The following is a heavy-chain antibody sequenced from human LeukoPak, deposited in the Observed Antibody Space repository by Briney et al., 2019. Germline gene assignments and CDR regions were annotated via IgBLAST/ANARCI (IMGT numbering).Heavy chain of an antibody. Sequence: PSETLSLTCTVSGGSISDYYWNWIRQPPGKGLEWIGYIYYSGSTTYNHSLKSRLIMSVDTAKNQFSLKLRSVTAADTAVYYCARGDFCSSTNCYLRPMDVWGKGTTVTVSS. CDR1: GGSISDYY. J-gene: IGHJ6*03. CDR2: IYYSGST. V-gene: IGHV4-59*01. CDR3: ARGDFCSSTNCYLRPMDV. D-gene: IGHD2-2*01.